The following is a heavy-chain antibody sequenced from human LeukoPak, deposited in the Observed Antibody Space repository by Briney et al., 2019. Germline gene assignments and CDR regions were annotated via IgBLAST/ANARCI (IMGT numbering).Heavy chain of an antibody. CDR2: INPKSGGT. CDR3: VRDMIAAAGTGA. V-gene: IGHV1-2*02. J-gene: IGHJ5*02. CDR1: GYTFTGYY. Sequence: ASVKVSCEASGYTFTGYYMHWVRQAPGQGLEWMGWINPKSGGTNYVQNFQGRVTMTSDTSISTAYMELSGLRFDDRAVYYCVRDMIAAAGTGAWGQGTLVTVSS. D-gene: IGHD6-13*01.